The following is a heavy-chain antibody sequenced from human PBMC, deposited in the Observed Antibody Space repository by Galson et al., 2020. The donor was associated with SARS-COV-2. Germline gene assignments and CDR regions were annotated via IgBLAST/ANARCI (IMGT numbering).Heavy chain of an antibody. D-gene: IGHD3-10*01. CDR2: IHPNRGGT. Sequence: ASVKVSCKTSGYTFTDYYMHWVRQSPAKELEWMGWIHPNRGGTQYAQQFQGSVPMTRDPSISTAYLELSRLRSDDTAVYYCSGDQGPYYYGSGSNRPYGVEVGGQGTSVTVS. CDR3: SGDQGPYYYGSGSNRPYGVEV. J-gene: IGHJ6*02. V-gene: IGHV1-2*02. CDR1: GYTFTDYY.